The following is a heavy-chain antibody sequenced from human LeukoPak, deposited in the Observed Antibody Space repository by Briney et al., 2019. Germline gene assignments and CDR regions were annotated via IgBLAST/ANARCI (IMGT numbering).Heavy chain of an antibody. CDR2: ISAYNGNT. Sequence: GESLKISCKASGYTFTSYGISWVRQAPGQGLEWMGWISAYNGNTNYAQKLQGRVTMTTDTSTSTAYMELRSLRSDDTAVYYCARSTDYYDSSGYEYYFDYWGQGTLVTVSS. CDR1: GYTFTSYG. D-gene: IGHD3-22*01. J-gene: IGHJ4*02. CDR3: ARSTDYYDSSGYEYYFDY. V-gene: IGHV1-18*01.